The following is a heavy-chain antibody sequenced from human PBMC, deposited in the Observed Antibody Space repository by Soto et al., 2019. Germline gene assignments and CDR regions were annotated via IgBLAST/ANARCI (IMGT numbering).Heavy chain of an antibody. J-gene: IGHJ5*02. Sequence: PGGSLRLSCAASGFTFSSYSMNWVRQAPGKGLEWVSSISSSSSYIYYADSVKGRFTISRDNAKNSLYLQMNSLRAEDTAVYYCARDRDTMVRGVMSWFDPWGQGTLVTVSS. D-gene: IGHD3-10*01. V-gene: IGHV3-21*01. CDR2: ISSSSSYI. CDR3: ARDRDTMVRGVMSWFDP. CDR1: GFTFSSYS.